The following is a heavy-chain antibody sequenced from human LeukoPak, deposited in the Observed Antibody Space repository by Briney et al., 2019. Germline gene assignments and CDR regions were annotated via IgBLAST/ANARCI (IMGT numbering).Heavy chain of an antibody. D-gene: IGHD6-13*01. CDR1: GYTFTGYY. CDR3: ARRLAAAQVTPFDY. CDR2: INPNSGGT. J-gene: IGHJ4*02. V-gene: IGHV1-2*02. Sequence: GASVKVSCKASGYTFTGYYMHWVRQAPGQGLEWMGWINPNSGGTNYAQKFQGRVTMTRDTSISTAYMELSRLRSDDTAVYYCARRLAAAQVTPFDYWGQGTLVTVSS.